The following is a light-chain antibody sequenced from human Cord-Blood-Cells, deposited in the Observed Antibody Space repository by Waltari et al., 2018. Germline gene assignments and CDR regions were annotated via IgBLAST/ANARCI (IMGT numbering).Light chain of an antibody. CDR1: QDISNY. CDR3: QQYDNLPFA. Sequence: DIQMTQSPSSLSASVGDRVTITCQASQDISNYLHWYQQKPGKAPKLLIYDASNLETGVPSRFSGSGSGTDFTCTISSLQPEDIATDYCQQYDNLPFAFGPGAKVDIK. J-gene: IGKJ3*01. V-gene: IGKV1-33*01. CDR2: DAS.